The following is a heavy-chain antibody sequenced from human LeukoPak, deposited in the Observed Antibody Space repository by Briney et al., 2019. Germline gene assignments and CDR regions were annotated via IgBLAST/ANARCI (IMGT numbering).Heavy chain of an antibody. CDR1: GFTFSSYW. D-gene: IGHD2-2*01. CDR3: ARDLGPIVVVPAAIQGYQTGTFDY. J-gene: IGHJ4*02. CDR2: IKQDGSEK. Sequence: PGGSLRLSCAASGFTFSSYWMSWVRQTPGKGLEWVANIKQDGSEKYYVDSVKGRFTISRDNAKNSLYLQMNSLRAEDTAVYYCARDLGPIVVVPAAIQGYQTGTFDYWGQGTLVTVSS. V-gene: IGHV3-7*01.